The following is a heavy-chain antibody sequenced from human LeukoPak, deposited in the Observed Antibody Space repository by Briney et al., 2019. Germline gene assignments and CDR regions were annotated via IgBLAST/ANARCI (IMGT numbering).Heavy chain of an antibody. CDR1: GFTFSSYA. Sequence: GGSLRLSCAASGFTFSSYAMSWVRQAPGKGLEWVSAIRGSGGSTYYADSVKGRFTISRDNSKNTLYLQMNSLRAEDTAVYYCAKTVYGDQGGGAFDIWGQGTMVTVSS. D-gene: IGHD4-17*01. J-gene: IGHJ3*02. CDR2: IRGSGGST. V-gene: IGHV3-23*01. CDR3: AKTVYGDQGGGAFDI.